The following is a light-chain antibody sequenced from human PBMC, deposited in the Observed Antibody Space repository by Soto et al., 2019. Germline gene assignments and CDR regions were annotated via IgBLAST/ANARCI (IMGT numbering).Light chain of an antibody. CDR3: QQYGSSQT. J-gene: IGKJ1*01. CDR2: GAS. CDR1: QSVSSSY. V-gene: IGKV3-20*01. Sequence: EIVFTQSPGTLSLSPGQRATLCFXASQSVSSSYLAWYQQKADQAPRLLIYGASSRATGIPDRFSGSGSGTDFTLTISRLEPEDFAVYYCQQYGSSQTFGQGTKVDIK.